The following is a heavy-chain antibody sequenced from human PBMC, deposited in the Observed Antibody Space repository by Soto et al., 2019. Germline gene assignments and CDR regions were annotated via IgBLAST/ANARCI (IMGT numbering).Heavy chain of an antibody. CDR1: GFTFSSYS. J-gene: IGHJ4*02. CDR2: ISSSSSTI. Sequence: EVQLVESGGGLVQPGGSLRLSCAASGFTFSSYSMNWVRQAPGKGLEWVSYISSSSSTIYYADSVKGRFTISRDNAKNSLYLQMNSLRAADTAVYYCARDSRIAAHKFHYFDYWGQGTLVTVSS. CDR3: ARDSRIAAHKFHYFDY. D-gene: IGHD6-13*01. V-gene: IGHV3-48*01.